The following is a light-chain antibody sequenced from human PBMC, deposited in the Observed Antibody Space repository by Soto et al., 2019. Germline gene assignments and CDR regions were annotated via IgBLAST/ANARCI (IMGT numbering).Light chain of an antibody. CDR3: CSFAARSTYV. CDR1: RKNDGSYNL. Sequence: QAVLTQPASVSGSPGQSITISCTGTRKNDGSYNLVSWYQQHPGKAPKLMIYEGSKRPSGVSNRFSGSKTGNKASLNISGHQSEVFADYYCCSFAARSTYVFGTGS. J-gene: IGLJ1*01. CDR2: EGS. V-gene: IGLV2-23*01.